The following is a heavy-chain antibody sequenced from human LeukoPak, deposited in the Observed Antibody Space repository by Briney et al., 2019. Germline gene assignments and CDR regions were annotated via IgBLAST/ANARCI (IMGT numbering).Heavy chain of an antibody. CDR2: ISYDGSNK. V-gene: IGHV3-30-3*01. CDR1: GFTFSSYN. D-gene: IGHD1-7*01. CDR3: ATAGNYRFDY. J-gene: IGHJ4*02. Sequence: PGGSLRLSCVASGFTFSSYNMHWVRQAPGKGLEWVAVISYDGSNKYYADSVKGRSTISRDNSKNTLYLQVNSLRPEDTAVYYCATAGNYRFDYWGQGTLVTVSS.